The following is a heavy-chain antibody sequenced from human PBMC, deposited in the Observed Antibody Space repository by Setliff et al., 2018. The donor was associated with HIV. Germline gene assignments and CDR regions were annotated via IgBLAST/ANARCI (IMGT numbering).Heavy chain of an antibody. Sequence: SETLSLTCTVSGGSISTYYWSWIRQPPGKGLEWIGYIHSSGSTNYNPSLKSRVTISVDTSKNQFSLKLTSVTAADTAVYYCATTDYTYGRNNFDYWGQGTLVTVSS. CDR3: ATTDYTYGRNNFDY. CDR2: IHSSGST. V-gene: IGHV4-4*09. CDR1: GGSISTYY. J-gene: IGHJ4*02. D-gene: IGHD5-18*01.